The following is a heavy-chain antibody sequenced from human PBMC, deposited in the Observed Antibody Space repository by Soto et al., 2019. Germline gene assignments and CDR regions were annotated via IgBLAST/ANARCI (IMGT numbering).Heavy chain of an antibody. CDR3: ASITAMVPHFDY. J-gene: IGHJ4*02. CDR2: NYSGST. V-gene: IGHV4-39*01. D-gene: IGHD5-18*01. Sequence: QLQLQESGPGLVKPSETLSLTCTVSGGSISSSNYYWGRVRQPPGKGLEWIGTNYSGSTYYNPSLKSRATISADTSKNQFCLKLSSVTAADAAVYYCASITAMVPHFDYWGQGTLVTVSS. CDR1: GGSISSSNYY.